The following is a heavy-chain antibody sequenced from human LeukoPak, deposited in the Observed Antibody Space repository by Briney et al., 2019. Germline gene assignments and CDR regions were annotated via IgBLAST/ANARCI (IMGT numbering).Heavy chain of an antibody. V-gene: IGHV1-69*13. CDR2: IIPIFGTA. J-gene: IGHJ4*02. CDR1: GGTFSSYA. D-gene: IGHD5-12*01. Sequence: GASVKDSCKASGGTFSSYAISWVRQAPGQGLEWMGGIIPIFGTANYAQKFQGRVTITADESTSTAYMELSSLRSEDTAVYYCVRDMGGHDFYFNYWGQGTLVTVSS. CDR3: VRDMGGHDFYFNY.